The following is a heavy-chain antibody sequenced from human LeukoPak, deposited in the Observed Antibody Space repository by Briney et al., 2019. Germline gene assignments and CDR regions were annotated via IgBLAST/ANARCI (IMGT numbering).Heavy chain of an antibody. CDR2: ISRGSDHI. CDR1: GFTFSSYA. V-gene: IGHV3-21*01. Sequence: GGSLRLSCAASGFTFSSYAMNWVRQAPGKGLEWVSSISRGSDHIFYADSMKGRFTISRDNAKNSLYLQMNSLRAEDTAVYYCARDPRNWNPGDYGMDVWGQGTTVTVSS. J-gene: IGHJ6*02. D-gene: IGHD1-1*01. CDR3: ARDPRNWNPGDYGMDV.